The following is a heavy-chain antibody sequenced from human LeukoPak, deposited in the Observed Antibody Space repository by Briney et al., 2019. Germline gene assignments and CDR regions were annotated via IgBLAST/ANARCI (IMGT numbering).Heavy chain of an antibody. Sequence: SETLSLNCVVYGGSFSDYYWSWIREPPGKGLEWSGEINHSGTTNYNPALESRVTISVETSKNQFSLKLSSVTAADTAVYYCAREVSNSDYNDYGWFDPWGQGTLVTVSS. CDR1: GGSFSDYY. D-gene: IGHD4-17*01. V-gene: IGHV4-34*01. CDR3: AREVSNSDYNDYGWFDP. CDR2: INHSGTT. J-gene: IGHJ5*02.